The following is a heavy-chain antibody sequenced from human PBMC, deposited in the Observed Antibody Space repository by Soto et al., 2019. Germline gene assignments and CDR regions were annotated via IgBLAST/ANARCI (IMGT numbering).Heavy chain of an antibody. Sequence: GASVKVSCKASGYTFTSYYISWVRQAPGQGLEWIGWISAYNGNTNYAQKLQGRVTMTTDTSTSTAFMELRSLRSDDTAVYHCAKLGPYGSESYSFRYNWIDPWGQGTLVTVSS. CDR2: ISAYNGNT. V-gene: IGHV1-18*01. CDR1: GYTFTSYY. CDR3: AKLGPYGSESYSFRYNWIDP. J-gene: IGHJ5*02. D-gene: IGHD3-10*01.